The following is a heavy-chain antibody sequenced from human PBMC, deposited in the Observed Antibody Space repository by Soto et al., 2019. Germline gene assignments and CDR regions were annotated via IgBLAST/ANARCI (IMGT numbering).Heavy chain of an antibody. CDR2: INTDGSST. Sequence: EVQLVESGGGLVQPGGSLRLSCAASGFSFTSYWMHWVRQAPGKGLVWVSRINTDGSSTSYADSVKGRFTISRDNAKNTLFLQMNSLRAEDTAIYYCAKRELNSTGLVHRGQGTLVSVSS. J-gene: IGHJ4*02. V-gene: IGHV3-74*01. CDR1: GFSFTSYW. D-gene: IGHD1-26*01. CDR3: AKRELNSTGLVH.